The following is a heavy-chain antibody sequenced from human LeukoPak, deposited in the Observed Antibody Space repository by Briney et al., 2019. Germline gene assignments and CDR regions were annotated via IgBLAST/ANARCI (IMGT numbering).Heavy chain of an antibody. V-gene: IGHV5-51*01. CDR3: VRALGYCSSGSCYYYDY. CDR2: IHPGDSET. CDR1: GYRFSSYW. J-gene: IGHJ4*02. Sequence: GEXLKISCKGSGYRFSSYWIGWVRQMPGKGLEWMGIIHPGDSETRYSPSFQGQVTISADKSISTAYLQWSSLKASDTAMYYCVRALGYCSSGSCYYYDYWGQGTLVTVSS. D-gene: IGHD2-15*01.